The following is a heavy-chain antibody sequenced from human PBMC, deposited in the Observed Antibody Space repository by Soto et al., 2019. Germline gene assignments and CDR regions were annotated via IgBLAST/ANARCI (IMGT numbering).Heavy chain of an antibody. V-gene: IGHV5-51*01. CDR3: ARRGVLVVPAAMPSSDYYYYYYMDV. D-gene: IGHD2-2*01. Sequence: GESLKISFKGSGYSFTSYWIGWVRQMPGKGLEWMGIIYPGDSDTRYSPSFKGQVTISADKSISTAYLQWSSLKASDTAMYYCARRGVLVVPAAMPSSDYYYYYYMDVWGKGTTVTVSS. CDR1: GYSFTSYW. CDR2: IYPGDSDT. J-gene: IGHJ6*03.